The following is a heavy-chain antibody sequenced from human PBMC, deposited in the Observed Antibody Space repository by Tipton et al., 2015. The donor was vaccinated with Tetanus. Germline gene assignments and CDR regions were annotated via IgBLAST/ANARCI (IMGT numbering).Heavy chain of an antibody. CDR1: GGSISSSSYY. V-gene: IGHV4-39*07. CDR3: ARSGGRRYAFDI. CDR2: IYYSGST. D-gene: IGHD3-16*01. Sequence: LRLSCTVSGGSISSSSYYWGWIRQPPGKGLEWIGSIYYSGSTYHNPSLKSRVTISVDTSKNQFSLKLSSVTTADTAVYYCARSGGRRYAFDIWGQGTMVTVSS. J-gene: IGHJ3*02.